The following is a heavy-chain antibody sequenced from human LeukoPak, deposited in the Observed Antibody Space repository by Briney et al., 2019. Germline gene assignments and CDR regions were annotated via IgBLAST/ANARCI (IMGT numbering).Heavy chain of an antibody. V-gene: IGHV4-4*09. CDR2: INIRGKT. CDR3: ATSNDAKIAPFDH. Sequence: SETLSLTCTVSGVSMSAYQWSWVRQSPEKGLEWIGCINIRGKTSYNLSLKSRVTTSVDTPKSQFSLRLTSVTAADTAVYYCATSNDAKIAPFDHWGQGAPATVSS. J-gene: IGHJ4*02. D-gene: IGHD2-21*01. CDR1: GVSMSAYQ.